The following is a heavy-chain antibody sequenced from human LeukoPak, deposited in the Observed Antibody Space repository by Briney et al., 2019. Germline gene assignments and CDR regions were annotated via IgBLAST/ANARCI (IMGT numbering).Heavy chain of an antibody. CDR2: IYYSGST. J-gene: IGHJ4*02. CDR1: GGSISSGGHY. V-gene: IGHV4-31*03. Sequence: SETLSLTCTVSGGSISSGGHYWSWIRQHPGKGLEWIGYIYYSGSTYYNPSLKSRVTISVDTSKNQFSLRLYSVTAANTAVYYCARGDSSGYYKLFDCWGQGTLVTVSS. CDR3: ARGDSSGYYKLFDC. D-gene: IGHD3-22*01.